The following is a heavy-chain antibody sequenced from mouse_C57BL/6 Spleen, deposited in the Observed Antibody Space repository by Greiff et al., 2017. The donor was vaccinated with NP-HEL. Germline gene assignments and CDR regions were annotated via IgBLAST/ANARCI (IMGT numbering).Heavy chain of an antibody. J-gene: IGHJ4*01. V-gene: IGHV14-1*01. CDR1: GFNIKDYY. CDR2: IDPEDGDT. Sequence: DVQLQESGAELVRPGASVTLSCTASGFNIKDYYMHWVKQRPEQGLEWIGRIDPEDGDTEYAPKFQGKATMTADTSSNTAYLQLSSLTSEDTAVYYCTSDYDEGRYAMDYWGQGTSVTVSS. D-gene: IGHD2-4*01. CDR3: TSDYDEGRYAMDY.